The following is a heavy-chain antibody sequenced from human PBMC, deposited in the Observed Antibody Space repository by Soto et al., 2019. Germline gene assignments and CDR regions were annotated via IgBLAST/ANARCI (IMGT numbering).Heavy chain of an antibody. J-gene: IGHJ6*02. Sequence: GGSLRLSCAASGLSFSEYSMTWVRQAPGKGLQWVSAISGDTATTHYADSVKGRFTISRDNSRDTLYLQMNSLRVEDTAIYYCAKPLQQWLLQGSGVDVWGQGTTVTVSS. D-gene: IGHD6-19*01. V-gene: IGHV3-23*01. CDR3: AKPLQQWLLQGSGVDV. CDR2: ISGDTATT. CDR1: GLSFSEYS.